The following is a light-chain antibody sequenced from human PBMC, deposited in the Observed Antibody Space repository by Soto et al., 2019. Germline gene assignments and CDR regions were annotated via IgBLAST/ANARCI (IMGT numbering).Light chain of an antibody. CDR3: AAWDDSLSALV. J-gene: IGLJ3*02. V-gene: IGLV1-47*01. CDR2: RND. CDR1: SSNIESNY. Sequence: QSVLTQPPSASGTPGQRGTISCSGSSSNIESNYVYWYQQRPGSAPKLLIYRNDQRPSGVPDRFSGSKSGTSASLAISGLRSEDEADYYCAAWDDSLSALVFGGGTKLTVL.